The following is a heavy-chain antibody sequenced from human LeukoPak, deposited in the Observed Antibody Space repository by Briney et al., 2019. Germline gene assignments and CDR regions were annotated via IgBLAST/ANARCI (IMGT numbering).Heavy chain of an antibody. CDR3: AKGRFSDYSYYFDH. Sequence: RTGRSLRLSCAASGFTFDDYAMHWVRQAPGKGLEWVSGISWNSGSIGYADSVKGRFTISRDNAKNSLYLQMNSLRAEDMALYYCAKGRFSDYSYYFDHWGQGTLVTVSS. J-gene: IGHJ4*02. CDR1: GFTFDDYA. D-gene: IGHD4-17*01. CDR2: ISWNSGSI. V-gene: IGHV3-9*03.